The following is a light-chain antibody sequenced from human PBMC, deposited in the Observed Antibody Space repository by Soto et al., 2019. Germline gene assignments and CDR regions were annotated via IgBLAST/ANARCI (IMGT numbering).Light chain of an antibody. V-gene: IGKV3-15*01. CDR3: QQYNNWPPA. Sequence: EIVMTQSPATLSVSPGERATLSCRASQSVSGNLAWYQQKPGQAPRLLIYGASTRATAIPARFSGSGSGTECTLTISSLQSEDFAVYCCQQYNNWPPAFGQGTKVEIK. CDR2: GAS. CDR1: QSVSGN. J-gene: IGKJ1*01.